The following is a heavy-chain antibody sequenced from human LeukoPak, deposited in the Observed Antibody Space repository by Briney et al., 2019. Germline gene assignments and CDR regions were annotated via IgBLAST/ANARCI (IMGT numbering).Heavy chain of an antibody. J-gene: IGHJ5*02. CDR1: GGSINFYY. V-gene: IGHV4-4*07. CDR2: IFSSGST. Sequence: SETLSLTCTVSGGSINFYYWSWVRQPAGKGLEWIGRIFSSGSTNYNPSLKSRVTMSVDTSKNQFSLKLTSVTAEDTAVYYCTTGPFLHYLQAWGQGTLVTVSS. CDR3: TTGPFLHYLQA. D-gene: IGHD2/OR15-2a*01.